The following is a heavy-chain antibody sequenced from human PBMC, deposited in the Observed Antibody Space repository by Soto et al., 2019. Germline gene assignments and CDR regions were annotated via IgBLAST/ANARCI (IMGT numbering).Heavy chain of an antibody. V-gene: IGHV1-18*04. CDR2: ISAYNGNT. CDR3: ARDPRIVGAKNNWFDP. Sequence: QVQLVQSGAEVKRPGASVKVSCKASGYTFTSYGISWVRQAPGQGLEWMGWISAYNGNTNYAQKLQGRVTMTTDTTTSTAYMELRSLRSDDTAVYYCARDPRIVGAKNNWFDPWGQGTLVTVSS. D-gene: IGHD1-26*01. CDR1: GYTFTSYG. J-gene: IGHJ5*02.